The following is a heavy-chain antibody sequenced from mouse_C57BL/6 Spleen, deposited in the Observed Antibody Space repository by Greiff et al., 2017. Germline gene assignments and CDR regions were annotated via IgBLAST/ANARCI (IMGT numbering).Heavy chain of an antibody. CDR1: GFTFSSYA. V-gene: IGHV5-9-1*02. Sequence: EVKVVESGEGLVKPGGSLKLSCAASGFTFSSYAMSWVRQTPEKRLEWVAYISSGGDYIYYADTVKGRFTISRDNARNTLYLQMSSLNSEDTAMYYWTRDHYYGAMDDWGQGTSVTVSS. CDR2: ISSGGDYI. CDR3: TRDHYYGAMDD. D-gene: IGHD1-2*01. J-gene: IGHJ4*01.